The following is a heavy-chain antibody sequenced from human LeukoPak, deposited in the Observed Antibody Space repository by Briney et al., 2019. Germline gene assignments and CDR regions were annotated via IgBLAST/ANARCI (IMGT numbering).Heavy chain of an antibody. CDR3: ATNPPGRTYLQD. V-gene: IGHV3-20*04. D-gene: IGHD1-1*01. CDR2: MNWIGDTT. CDR1: GFTFDDYG. Sequence: GGSLRLSCAASGFTFDDYGMTWVRQVPGKGLEWIAEMNWIGDTTRYGDSVKGRFTISRDNAKNSLDLQINSLRVEDTAFYYCATNPPGRTYLQDWGQGTLVTVSS. J-gene: IGHJ1*01.